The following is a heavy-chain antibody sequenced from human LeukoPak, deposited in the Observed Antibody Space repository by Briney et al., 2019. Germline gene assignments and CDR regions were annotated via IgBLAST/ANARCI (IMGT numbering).Heavy chain of an antibody. CDR3: AKGFGAFDI. V-gene: IGHV3-43*01. J-gene: IGHJ3*02. CDR1: GFTFDDYT. Sequence: PGGSLRLSCAASGFTFDDYTMHWVRQAPGKGLEWVSLISWGGGSTYYADSVKGRFTISRDNTKNSLYLQMNSLRTEDTAVYYCAKGFGAFDIWGQGKMVTVSS. D-gene: IGHD3-16*01. CDR2: ISWGGGST.